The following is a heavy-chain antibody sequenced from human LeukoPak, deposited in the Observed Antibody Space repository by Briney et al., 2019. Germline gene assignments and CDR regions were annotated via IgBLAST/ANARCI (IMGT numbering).Heavy chain of an antibody. CDR3: ARGDSSIAARPLDY. Sequence: SETLSLTCAVYGGSFSGYSWSWIRQPPGKGLEWIGEINHRGSNKYNPPLKSRVTISVDTSKNQFSLKLRSVTAADTAVYYCARGDSSIAARPLDYWGQGTLVTVSS. CDR1: GGSFSGYS. D-gene: IGHD6-6*01. V-gene: IGHV4-34*01. J-gene: IGHJ4*02. CDR2: INHRGSN.